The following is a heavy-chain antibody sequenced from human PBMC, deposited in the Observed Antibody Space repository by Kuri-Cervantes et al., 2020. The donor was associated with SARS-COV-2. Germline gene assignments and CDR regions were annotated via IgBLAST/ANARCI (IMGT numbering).Heavy chain of an antibody. D-gene: IGHD3-3*01. J-gene: IGHJ3*02. CDR1: GGSFSGYY. Sequence: GSLRLSCAVYGGSFSGYYWSWIRQPPGKGLEWIGEINHSGSTNYNPSLKSRVTISVDTSKNQFSLKLSSVTAADTAVYYCARHTIFGAHDAFDIWGQWTMVTVSS. CDR2: INHSGST. CDR3: ARHTIFGAHDAFDI. V-gene: IGHV4-34*01.